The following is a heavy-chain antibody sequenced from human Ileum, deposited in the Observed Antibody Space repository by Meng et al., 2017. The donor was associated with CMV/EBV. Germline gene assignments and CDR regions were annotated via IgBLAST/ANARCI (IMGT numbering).Heavy chain of an antibody. D-gene: IGHD3-10*01. J-gene: IGHJ4*02. CDR1: GGSISNYY. V-gene: IGHV4-4*07. CDR2: IYTSGTT. Sequence: HVQLQESGQGLVKTSETLSLSCYVSGGSISNYYWSWIRQPAGKGLEWIAHIYTSGTTNYNPSLKSRVTMSVDTSRNQFSLKLTSVTAADTAVYYCARNYGSGNWNFFHYWGQGTLVTVSS. CDR3: ARNYGSGNWNFFHY.